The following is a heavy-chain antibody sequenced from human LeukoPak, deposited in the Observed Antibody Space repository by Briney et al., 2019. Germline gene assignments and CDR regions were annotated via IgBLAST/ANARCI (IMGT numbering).Heavy chain of an antibody. CDR3: AKDMHYDSSGYYGLQFDS. CDR1: GFTFSGYG. CDR2: ISYDGSNK. J-gene: IGHJ4*02. Sequence: GGSLRLSCAASGFTFSGYGMHWVRQAPGKGLEWVAVISYDGSNKYYADSVKCRFTIAGDNSKNILYLQMNSLRADDTAVYYCAKDMHYDSSGYYGLQFDSWGQGTLVTVSS. V-gene: IGHV3-30*18. D-gene: IGHD3-22*01.